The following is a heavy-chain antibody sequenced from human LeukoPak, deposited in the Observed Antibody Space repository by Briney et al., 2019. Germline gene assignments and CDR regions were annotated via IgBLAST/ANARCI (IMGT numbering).Heavy chain of an antibody. V-gene: IGHV1-2*02. D-gene: IGHD1-26*01. J-gene: IGHJ6*03. CDR3: ARDQPYNSGWYYMDV. Sequence: GASVKVSCKASGYTFTGYYMHWVRQAPGQGLEWMGWINPNSGGTNYAQKFQGRVTMTRDTSISTAYMELSRLRSDDTAVYFCARDQPYNSGWYYMDVWGKGTTVSISS. CDR2: INPNSGGT. CDR1: GYTFTGYY.